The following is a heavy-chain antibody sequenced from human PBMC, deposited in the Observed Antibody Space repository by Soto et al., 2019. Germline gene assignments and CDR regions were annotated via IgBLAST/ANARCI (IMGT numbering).Heavy chain of an antibody. J-gene: IGHJ6*02. CDR3: ARGSVDSGYDQGGMDV. CDR1: GGSFSAYY. CDR2: INHSGGT. V-gene: IGHV4-34*01. D-gene: IGHD5-12*01. Sequence: SETLSLTCAVYGGSFSAYYWSWIRQPPGKGLEWIGEINHSGGTSYNPSLKSRVTISVDTSKSQFSLKLTSVTAADRAVYYCARGSVDSGYDQGGMDVWGQGTTVTVSS.